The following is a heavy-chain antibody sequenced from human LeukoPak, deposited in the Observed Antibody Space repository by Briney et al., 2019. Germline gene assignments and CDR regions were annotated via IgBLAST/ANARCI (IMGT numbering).Heavy chain of an antibody. CDR2: ISNNGGET. J-gene: IGHJ6*02. V-gene: IGHV3-64*01. CDR1: GFTFSRYA. CDR3: AREGALISYYYGMDV. Sequence: GGSLRLSCAAFGFTFSRYAMHWVRQAPGKGLEYGSGISNNGGETYHANSVKGRFTISRDNYKNTLYLQMGSLRAEDMAVYYCAREGALISYYYGMDVWGQGTTVTVSS. D-gene: IGHD3-16*01.